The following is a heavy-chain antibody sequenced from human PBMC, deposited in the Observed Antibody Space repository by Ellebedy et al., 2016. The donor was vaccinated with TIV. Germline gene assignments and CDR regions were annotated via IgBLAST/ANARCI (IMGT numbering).Heavy chain of an antibody. CDR1: GFTFDDFA. J-gene: IGHJ4*02. V-gene: IGHV3-9*01. CDR3: AKDPGD. CDR2: ISWNSGYI. D-gene: IGHD3-10*01. Sequence: GGSLRLSCVASGFTFDDFAMQWVRQAPGKGLEWDAGISWNSGYIDYADSVKGRFTISRDNAKNSLFLQMNSLRAEDTAMHYCAKDPGDWGQGALVTVSS.